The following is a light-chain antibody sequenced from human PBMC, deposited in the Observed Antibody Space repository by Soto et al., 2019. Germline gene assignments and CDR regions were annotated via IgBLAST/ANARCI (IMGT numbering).Light chain of an antibody. V-gene: IGKV3-20*01. CDR1: QSVGNSH. Sequence: ETVLTQSPCTLYFSPGERATLSCRASQSVGNSHVAWYQQRRGLPPRLLIYGASNRATGIPDRFSGSGSGADFTLTISRLEPEDFAVYFCQQYGNSPPGTFGQGTRLE. J-gene: IGKJ5*01. CDR3: QQYGNSPPGT. CDR2: GAS.